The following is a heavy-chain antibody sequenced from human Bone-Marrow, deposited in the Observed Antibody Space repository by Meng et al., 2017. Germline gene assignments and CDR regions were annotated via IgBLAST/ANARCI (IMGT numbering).Heavy chain of an antibody. Sequence: GESLKISCAASGFTFSSYSMNWVRQAPGKGLEWVSSISSSSSYIYYADSGKGRFTISRDNAKNSLYLQMNSLRAEDTAVYYCARSLCTGYGGGGSCYSSCYYYYGMDVWGQGTTVTVSS. D-gene: IGHD2-15*01. CDR1: GFTFSSYS. J-gene: IGHJ6*02. V-gene: IGHV3-21*01. CDR2: ISSSSSYI. CDR3: ARSLCTGYGGGGSCYSSCYYYYGMDV.